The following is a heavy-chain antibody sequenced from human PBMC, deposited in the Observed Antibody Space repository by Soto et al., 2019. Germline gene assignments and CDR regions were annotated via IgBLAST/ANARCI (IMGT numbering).Heavy chain of an antibody. J-gene: IGHJ6*02. CDR1: GYTFSSYG. CDR3: ARGGYYDSSGSRNYHYYGMNV. CDR2: ISPYDGNT. D-gene: IGHD3-22*01. Sequence: ASVKVSCTASGYTFSSYGIKWVRQAPGQGLEWLGWISPYDGNTKYAQILQGRVSMTTDTSTKTAYMEVRSLRSDDTAVYYCARGGYYDSSGSRNYHYYGMNVWGQGTTVTVSS. V-gene: IGHV1-18*01.